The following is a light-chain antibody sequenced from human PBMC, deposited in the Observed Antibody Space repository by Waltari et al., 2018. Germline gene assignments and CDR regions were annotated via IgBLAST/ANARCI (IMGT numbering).Light chain of an antibody. J-gene: IGLJ2*01. CDR2: EVS. Sequence: QSALTQPPSVSGSPGPSVTISCTVTSRDVGSYNRVSWYQQPPGTAPNLMISEVSNRPSGVPDRFSGSKSGNTASLTISGLQAEDEADYYCCSYTSSSTSVFGGGTKLTVL. CDR1: SRDVGSYNR. V-gene: IGLV2-18*02. CDR3: CSYTSSSTSV.